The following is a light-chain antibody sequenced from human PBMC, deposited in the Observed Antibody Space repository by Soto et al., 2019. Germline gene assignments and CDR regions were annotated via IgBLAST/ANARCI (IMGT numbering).Light chain of an antibody. CDR3: GTWDDSQTTWM. V-gene: IGLV1-47*01. CDR2: KDD. CDR1: TANIGSNY. Sequence: QSVLTQPPSASGTPGQRVTISCSGSTANIGSNYVNWYQELPEAGPNLLIYKDDKRPSGVPDRFSASKSASSASLAISGLRSDDEATYFCGTWDDSQTTWMFGGGTKLTVL. J-gene: IGLJ3*02.